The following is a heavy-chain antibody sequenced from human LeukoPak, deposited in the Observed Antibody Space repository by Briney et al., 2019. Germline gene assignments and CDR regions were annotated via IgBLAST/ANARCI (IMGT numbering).Heavy chain of an antibody. CDR1: GGSISSSSYY. V-gene: IGHV4-39*01. D-gene: IGHD2-2*01. Sequence: SETLSLTCTVSGGSISSSSYYWGWIRQPPGQGLEWIGSIYYSGSTYYNPSLKSRVTISVDTSKNQFSLKLSSVTAADTAVYYCARRVIESAAGIPGAFDIWGQGTMVTVSS. J-gene: IGHJ3*02. CDR3: ARRVIESAAGIPGAFDI. CDR2: IYYSGST.